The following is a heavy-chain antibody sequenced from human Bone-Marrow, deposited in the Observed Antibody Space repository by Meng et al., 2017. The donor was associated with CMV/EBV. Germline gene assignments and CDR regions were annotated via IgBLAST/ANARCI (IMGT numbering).Heavy chain of an antibody. J-gene: IGHJ3*02. D-gene: IGHD3-22*01. CDR2: INWNGGST. Sequence: GESLKISCAASGFTFSSYWMSWVRQAPGKGLEWVSGINWNGGSTDYADSVRSQFTISRDNAKNSLYLQMHGLRAEDTALYYCARAGSSVAHDAFDIWGQGTMVTVSS. V-gene: IGHV3-20*04. CDR3: ARAGSSVAHDAFDI. CDR1: GFTFSSYW.